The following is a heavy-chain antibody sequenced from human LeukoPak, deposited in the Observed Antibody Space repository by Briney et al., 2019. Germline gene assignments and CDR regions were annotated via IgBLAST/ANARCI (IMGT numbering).Heavy chain of an antibody. Sequence: PGGSLRLSCAASGFTFGSYGMSWVRQAPGKGLEWVSGINWNGGSTGYADSVKGRFTISRDNAKNSLYLQMNSLRAEDTALYYCARGGYQPYYYDSRGTTVIDYWGQGTLVTVSS. CDR3: ARGGYQPYYYDSRGTTVIDY. J-gene: IGHJ4*02. CDR1: GFTFGSYG. CDR2: INWNGGST. V-gene: IGHV3-20*04. D-gene: IGHD3-22*01.